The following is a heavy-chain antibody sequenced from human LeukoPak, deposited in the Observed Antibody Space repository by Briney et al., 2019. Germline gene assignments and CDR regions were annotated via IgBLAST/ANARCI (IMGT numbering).Heavy chain of an antibody. CDR2: ISGSGGST. CDR1: GFTFSSYA. Sequence: GSLRLSCAASGFTFSSYAMSWVRQAPGKGLEWVSAISGSGGSTYYADSVKGRFTISRDNSKNTLYLQMNSLRAEDTAVYYCAKNSDYYGSGSYYNPFDYWGQGTLVTVSS. CDR3: AKNSDYYGSGSYYNPFDY. J-gene: IGHJ4*02. D-gene: IGHD3-10*01. V-gene: IGHV3-23*01.